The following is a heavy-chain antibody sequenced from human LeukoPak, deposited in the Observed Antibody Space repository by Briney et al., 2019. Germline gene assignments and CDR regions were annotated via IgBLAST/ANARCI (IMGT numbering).Heavy chain of an antibody. V-gene: IGHV4-39*01. D-gene: IGHD5-24*01. CDR2: IYYSGST. J-gene: IGHJ4*02. CDR1: GGSISSGDYY. Sequence: SETLSLTCTVSGGSISSGDYYWGWIRQPPGKGLEWIGSIYYSGSTYYNPSLKSRVTISVDTSKNQFSLKLSSVTAADTAVYYCVRWLQQLGGYYFDYWGQGTLVTVSS. CDR3: VRWLQQLGGYYFDY.